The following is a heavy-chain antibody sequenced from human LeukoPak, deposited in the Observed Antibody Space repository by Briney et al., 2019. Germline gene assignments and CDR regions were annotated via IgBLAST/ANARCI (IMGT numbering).Heavy chain of an antibody. CDR3: ARLLGQWLVPNWYFDL. J-gene: IGHJ2*01. CDR1: GYSFTSYW. D-gene: IGHD6-19*01. V-gene: IGHV5-51*01. Sequence: GASLKISCKGSGYSFTSYWIGWVRQMPGKGLGWMGIIYPGDSDTRYSPSFQGQVTISADKSISTAYLQWSSLKASDTAMYYCARLLGQWLVPNWYFDLWGRGTLVTVSS. CDR2: IYPGDSDT.